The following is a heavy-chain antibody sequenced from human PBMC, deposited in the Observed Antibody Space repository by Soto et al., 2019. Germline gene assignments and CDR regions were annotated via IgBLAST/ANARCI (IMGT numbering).Heavy chain of an antibody. Sequence: SETLSLTGAVSGGSISSGDYSWNWIRQPPGKGLEWIGYIYYGGRTYYNQSLQSRVTMSVDRSRNQFSLKLNSVTAADTAVYFCARVRREYDNSGPVDYWGQGTLVIVSS. J-gene: IGHJ4*02. CDR1: GGSISSGDYS. CDR2: IYYGGRT. CDR3: ARVRREYDNSGPVDY. D-gene: IGHD3-22*01. V-gene: IGHV4-30-2*01.